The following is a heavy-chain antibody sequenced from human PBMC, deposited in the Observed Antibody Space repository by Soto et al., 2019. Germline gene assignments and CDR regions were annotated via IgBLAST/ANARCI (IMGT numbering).Heavy chain of an antibody. V-gene: IGHV4-39*01. CDR1: GGSFSSSSYY. CDR3: ARHWITMVRGVCHFDY. Sequence: QLQLQESGPGLVKPSEPLSLTCTVSGGSFSSSSYYWGWIRQPPGQGLEWIGSIYYSGSTYYNQSLKSRVTMSVDPSKNQFSLKLISVTAADTAVYYCARHWITMVRGVCHFDYWGQGTLVTVSS. CDR2: IYYSGST. J-gene: IGHJ4*02. D-gene: IGHD3-10*01.